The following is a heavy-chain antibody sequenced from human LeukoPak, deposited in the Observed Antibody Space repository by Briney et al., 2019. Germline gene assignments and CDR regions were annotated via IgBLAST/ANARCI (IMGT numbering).Heavy chain of an antibody. V-gene: IGHV4-39*07. CDR2: IYYSGST. CDR3: ARAWLVVVWE. Sequence: PSETLSLTCTVSGGSIISSSYYWGWIRQPPGKGLEWIGSIYYSGSTYYNPSLKSRVTISVDTSKNQFSLKLSSVTAADTAVYYCARAWLVVVWEWGQGTLVTVSS. D-gene: IGHD3-22*01. J-gene: IGHJ4*02. CDR1: GGSIISSSYY.